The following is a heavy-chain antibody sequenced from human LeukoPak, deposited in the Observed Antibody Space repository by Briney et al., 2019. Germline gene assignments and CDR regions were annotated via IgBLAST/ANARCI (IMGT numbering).Heavy chain of an antibody. CDR3: AREEAIVTFGIGRSAHNWFDP. Sequence: SETLSLTCTVSGGSISSYYWSWIRQPPGKGLEWIGYIYYSGSTNYNPSLKSRVTISVDTSKNHFSLKLTSVTAADTAIYYCAREEAIVTFGIGRSAHNWFDPWGQGTLVTVSS. V-gene: IGHV4-59*12. J-gene: IGHJ5*02. CDR1: GGSISSYY. D-gene: IGHD2-15*01. CDR2: IYYSGST.